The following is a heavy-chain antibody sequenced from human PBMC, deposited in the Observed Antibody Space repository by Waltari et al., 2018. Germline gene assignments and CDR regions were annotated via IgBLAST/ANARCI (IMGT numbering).Heavy chain of an antibody. CDR2: IKSKTAGGTV. D-gene: IGHD3-16*01. V-gene: IGHV3-15*01. CDR1: AW. Sequence: AWMSWVRQTPGKGLEWVGRIKSKTAGGTVDYATPVKGRFTISRDDSKNTVYLQMSSLNTDDTAVYYCTTGGGRNGMGVWGQGTTVTVSS. CDR3: TTGGGRNGMGV. J-gene: IGHJ6*02.